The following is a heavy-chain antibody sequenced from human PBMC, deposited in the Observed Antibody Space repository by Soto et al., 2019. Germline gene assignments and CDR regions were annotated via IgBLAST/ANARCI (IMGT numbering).Heavy chain of an antibody. D-gene: IGHD2-15*01. CDR1: GFTFSSYA. Sequence: QVQLVESGGGVVQPGRSLRLSCAASGFTFSSYAMHWVRQAPGKGLEWVAVISYDGSNKYYADSVKGRFTISRDNSKNPLYPQMNSLRAEDTAVYYCARGEGVVVVVAAHFDYWGQGTLVTVSS. CDR3: ARGEGVVVVVAAHFDY. V-gene: IGHV3-30-3*01. J-gene: IGHJ4*02. CDR2: ISYDGSNK.